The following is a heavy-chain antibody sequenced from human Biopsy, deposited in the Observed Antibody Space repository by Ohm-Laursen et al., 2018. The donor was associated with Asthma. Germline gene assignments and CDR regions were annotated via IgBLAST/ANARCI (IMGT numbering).Heavy chain of an antibody. CDR1: GYTFSNYA. D-gene: IGHD3-9*01. CDR2: ISGSGTPI. J-gene: IGHJ4*02. CDR3: ARAPEYTAYCSY. V-gene: IGHV3-23*01. Sequence: SLRLSCTASGYTFSNYAMNWVRQAPGRGLEWVSAISGSGTPIYYANSVKGRFTISRDNSKNTLYLQMNSLRAEDTAVYYCARAPEYTAYCSYWGQGTLVTVSS.